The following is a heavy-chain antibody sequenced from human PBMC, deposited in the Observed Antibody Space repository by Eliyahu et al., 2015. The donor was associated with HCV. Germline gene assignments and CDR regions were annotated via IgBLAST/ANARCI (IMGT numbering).Heavy chain of an antibody. D-gene: IGHD6-19*01. J-gene: IGHJ4*02. V-gene: IGHV3-9*01. CDR3: VKTRFLSGWYYFDD. CDR1: GFRLSDSA. CDR2: INWNSNVI. Sequence: EVQLVESGGTLVQPGRSLRLSCAASGFRLSDSAMHWXRQVPGKGLXXVSGINWNSNVIAYADAVQGRFTISRDNANNSLYLQMNSLKAEDTALYYCVKTRFLSGWYYFDDWGQGTLVTVSS.